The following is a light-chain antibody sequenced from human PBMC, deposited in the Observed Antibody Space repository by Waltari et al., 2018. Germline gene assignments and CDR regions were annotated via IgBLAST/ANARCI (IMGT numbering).Light chain of an antibody. CDR1: QSVLYSSNNKDY. CDR2: WAS. Sequence: DIVMIQPPESLALALGERGAIHCNSSQSVLYSSNNKDYLAWYQQEPAPPPKLPIYWASAPGTGVPDRFSGGGSGSDFTLTISSLQDVAVAFYYGQQYYSTPITFGPGTKVDIK. CDR3: QQYYSTPIT. V-gene: IGKV4-1*01. J-gene: IGKJ3*01.